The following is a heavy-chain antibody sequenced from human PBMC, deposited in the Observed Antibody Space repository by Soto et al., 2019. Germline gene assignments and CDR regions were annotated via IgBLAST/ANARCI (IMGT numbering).Heavy chain of an antibody. CDR2: ISYDGNNK. J-gene: IGHJ6*02. CDR3: AKAQGYCSSTSCREAYYYYGMDV. D-gene: IGHD2-2*01. Sequence: PGWSLRLSCAASVFTFISYGMHWVRQAPGKGLEWVAVISYDGNNKYHVDSVKGRFTISRDNSKNTLFLQMNSLRAEDTAVYYCAKAQGYCSSTSCREAYYYYGMDVWGQGTTVTVSS. V-gene: IGHV3-30*18. CDR1: VFTFISYG.